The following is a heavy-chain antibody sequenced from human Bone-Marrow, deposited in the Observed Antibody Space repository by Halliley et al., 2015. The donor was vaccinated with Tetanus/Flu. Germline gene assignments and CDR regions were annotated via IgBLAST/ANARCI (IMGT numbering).Heavy chain of an antibody. V-gene: IGHV1-69*17. Sequence: QMQLVQSGAEVKKPGSSVEVSCKTSGGSFTSYAISWVRQAPGQGLEWMGGIMPLFDIANYGQKFQGRVTITADKFTRTAYMELNSLRSGDTAIYYCARGGVVGAPFDSWGQGTLVTVSS. CDR1: GGSFTSYA. CDR2: IMPLFDIA. CDR3: ARGGVVGAPFDS. D-gene: IGHD2-15*01. J-gene: IGHJ4*02.